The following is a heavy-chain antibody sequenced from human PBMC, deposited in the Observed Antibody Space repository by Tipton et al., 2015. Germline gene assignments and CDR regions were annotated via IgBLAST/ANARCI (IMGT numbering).Heavy chain of an antibody. CDR1: GYPINSDYY. CDR2: IYHSGST. V-gene: IGHV4-38-2*01. CDR3: ASLLLYGDYVHGLGY. J-gene: IGHJ4*02. Sequence: TLSLTCGVSGYPINSDYYWGWIRQLPGKGLEWIANIYHSGSTYYNPSLKSRVTISVDASKNQFSLRLTSLTASDTAVYYCASLLLYGDYVHGLGYWGRGTLVTVSS. D-gene: IGHD4-17*01.